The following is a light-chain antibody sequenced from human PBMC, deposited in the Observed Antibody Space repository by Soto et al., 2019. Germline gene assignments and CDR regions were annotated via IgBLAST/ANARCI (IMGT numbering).Light chain of an antibody. CDR3: SSYTSTITYV. CDR1: SSDVGGYNY. CDR2: EVS. Sequence: LTQPASVSGSPGQSITISCTGTSSDVGGYNYVSWYQQHPGKAPKLMIYEVSNRPSGVSNRFSGSKSGNTASLTISGLQAEDEADYYCSSYTSTITYVFGSGTKVTVL. J-gene: IGLJ1*01. V-gene: IGLV2-14*01.